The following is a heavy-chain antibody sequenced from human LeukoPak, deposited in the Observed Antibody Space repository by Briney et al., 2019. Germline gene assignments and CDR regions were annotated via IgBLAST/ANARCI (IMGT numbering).Heavy chain of an antibody. J-gene: IGHJ5*02. CDR3: ARVLGALTIFGVAPFGECWFDP. D-gene: IGHD3-3*01. CDR2: ISSSGSTI. V-gene: IGHV3-11*01. CDR1: GFTFSDYY. Sequence: GGSLRLSCAASGFTFSDYYMSWIRQAPGKGLEWVSYISSSGSTIYYADSVKGRFTISRDNAKNSLYLQMNSLRAEDTAVYYCARVLGALTIFGVAPFGECWFDPWGQGTLVTASS.